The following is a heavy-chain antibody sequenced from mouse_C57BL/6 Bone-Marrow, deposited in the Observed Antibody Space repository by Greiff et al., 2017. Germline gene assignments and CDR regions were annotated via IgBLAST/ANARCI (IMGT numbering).Heavy chain of an antibody. CDR3: ARENDDGYYGAY. CDR1: GYTFTSYW. V-gene: IGHV1-69*01. Sequence: QVQLQQPGAELVMPGASVKLSCKASGYTFTSYWMHWVKQRPGQGLEWIGEIDPSDSYTNYNQKFKGKSTLTVDKSSSTAYMQLSSLTSEDSAVYYCARENDDGYYGAYWGQGTLVTVSA. D-gene: IGHD2-3*01. J-gene: IGHJ3*01. CDR2: IDPSDSYT.